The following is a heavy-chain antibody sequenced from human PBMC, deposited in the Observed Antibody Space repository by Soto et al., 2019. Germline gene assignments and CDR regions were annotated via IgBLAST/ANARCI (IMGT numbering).Heavy chain of an antibody. Sequence: LRLSCGASGFVFKNYEMNCVLQAPGKGLEWISYISNSGNTIYVADSMRGRFTISRDNAKNSLFLQMNSLRADDTAVYYCARDIDNRDYYYGLDVWGQGTTVTSP. D-gene: IGHD1-20*01. J-gene: IGHJ6*02. CDR3: ARDIDNRDYYYGLDV. CDR2: ISNSGNTI. V-gene: IGHV3-48*03. CDR1: GFVFKNYE.